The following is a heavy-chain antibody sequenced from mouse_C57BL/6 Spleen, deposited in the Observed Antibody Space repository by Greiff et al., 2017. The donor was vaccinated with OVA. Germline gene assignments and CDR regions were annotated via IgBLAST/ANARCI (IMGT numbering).Heavy chain of an antibody. CDR3: ARSPYYGSSYDYAMDY. CDR1: GFTFSDYG. D-gene: IGHD1-1*01. Sequence: EVKLMESGGGLVKPGGSLKLSCAASGFTFSDYGMHWVRQAPEKGLEWVAYISSGSSTIYYADTVKGRFTISRDNAKNTLFLQMTSLRSEDTAMYYCARSPYYGSSYDYAMDYWGQGTSVTVS. CDR2: ISSGSSTI. V-gene: IGHV5-17*01. J-gene: IGHJ4*01.